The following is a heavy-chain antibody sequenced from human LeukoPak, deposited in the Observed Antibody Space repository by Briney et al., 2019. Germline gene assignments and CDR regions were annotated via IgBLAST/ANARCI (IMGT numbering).Heavy chain of an antibody. CDR1: GFTFSSYA. D-gene: IGHD2-15*01. CDR2: ISSDGSNK. CDR3: ALVGYCSGGSCRGIWGFDY. J-gene: IGHJ4*02. Sequence: GGSLRLSCAASGFTFSSYAMHWVRQAPGKGLEWVAVISSDGSNKYYADSVKGRFTISRDNSKNTLYLQMNSLRAEDTAVYYCALVGYCSGGSCRGIWGFDYWGQGTLVTVSS. V-gene: IGHV3-30*04.